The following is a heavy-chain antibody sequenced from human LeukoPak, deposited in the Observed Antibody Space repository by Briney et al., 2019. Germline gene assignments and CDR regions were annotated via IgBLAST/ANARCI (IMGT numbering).Heavy chain of an antibody. CDR1: GGSVSNSGYY. CDR3: ARVGTAGDFTYLDY. V-gene: IGHV4-39*07. CDR2: IYYSGST. Sequence: SETLSLTCAVSGGSVSNSGYYWGWIRQPPGKGLEWIGSIYYSGSTYYNPSLKSRVTISVDTSKNQFSLKLSSVTAADTAVYYCARVGTAGDFTYLDYWGQGTLVTVSS. D-gene: IGHD3-3*01. J-gene: IGHJ4*02.